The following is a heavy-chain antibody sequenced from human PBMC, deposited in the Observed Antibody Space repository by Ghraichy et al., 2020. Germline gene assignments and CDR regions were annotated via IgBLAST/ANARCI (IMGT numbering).Heavy chain of an antibody. Sequence: GGSLRLSCTASGFTFGDYAMSWFRQAPGKGLEWVGFIRSKAYGGTTEYAASVKGRFTISRDDSKSIAYLQMNSLKTEDTAVYYCTRGGAVAGTRAFDIWGQGTMVTVSS. D-gene: IGHD6-19*01. CDR3: TRGGAVAGTRAFDI. CDR2: IRSKAYGGTT. J-gene: IGHJ3*02. V-gene: IGHV3-49*03. CDR1: GFTFGDYA.